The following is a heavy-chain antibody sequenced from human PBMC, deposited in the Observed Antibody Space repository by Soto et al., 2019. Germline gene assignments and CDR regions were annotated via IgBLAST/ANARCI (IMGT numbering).Heavy chain of an antibody. J-gene: IGHJ4*02. CDR1: GFTFSSYA. D-gene: IGHD6-13*01. CDR3: ARGYSSSSAAFDY. V-gene: IGHV3-30*04. CDR2: ISYDARNK. Sequence: QVQLVESGGGVVQPGRSLRLSCAASGFTFSSYAMHWVRQAPGKGLEWVAIISYDARNKYYADSVKGRFTISRDSSKNTLYLHMNSLRADDTAVYYCARGYSSSSAAFDYWGQGTLVTVSS.